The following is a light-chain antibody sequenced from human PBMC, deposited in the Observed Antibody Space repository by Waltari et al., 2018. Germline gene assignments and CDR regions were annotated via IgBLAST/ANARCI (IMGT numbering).Light chain of an antibody. J-gene: IGLJ1*01. Sequence: QSALTQPASVPGSPGQSITISCTGTDSDVGAYHFVSWYRQHPGQAPHLIIYEVSERPPGISDRFSGAKSDNTASLTISGLQADDEAVYYCSSYTTSNAPGVFGTGTKVTVL. CDR3: SSYTTSNAPGV. V-gene: IGLV2-14*01. CDR2: EVS. CDR1: DSDVGAYHF.